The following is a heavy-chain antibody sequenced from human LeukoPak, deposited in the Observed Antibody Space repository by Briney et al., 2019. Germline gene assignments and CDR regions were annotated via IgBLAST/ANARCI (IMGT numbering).Heavy chain of an antibody. J-gene: IGHJ6*03. Sequence: RSGGSLRLSCAASGFTFSDYYMSWIRQAPGKGLEWVSYISSSGSTIYYADSVKGRFTISRDNAKNSLYLQMNSLRAEDTAVYYCARRVSNYYYYMDVWGKGTTVAISS. D-gene: IGHD4-23*01. CDR3: ARRVSNYYYYMDV. CDR1: GFTFSDYY. CDR2: ISSSGSTI. V-gene: IGHV3-11*01.